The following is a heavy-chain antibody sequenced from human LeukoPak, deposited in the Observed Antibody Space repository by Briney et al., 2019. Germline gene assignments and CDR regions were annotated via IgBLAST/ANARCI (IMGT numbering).Heavy chain of an antibody. V-gene: IGHV3-15*01. CDR1: GFTFSNAW. CDR3: TTDPHYDFWSGYYVAPFDY. CDR2: IKSKTDGGTT. D-gene: IGHD3-3*01. J-gene: IGHJ4*02. Sequence: PGGSLRLSGAASGFTFSNAWMSWVRQAPGKGLEWVGRIKSKTDGGTTDYAAPVKGRFTISRDDSKNTLYLQMNSLKTEDTAVYYCTTDPHYDFWSGYYVAPFDYWGQGTLVTVSS.